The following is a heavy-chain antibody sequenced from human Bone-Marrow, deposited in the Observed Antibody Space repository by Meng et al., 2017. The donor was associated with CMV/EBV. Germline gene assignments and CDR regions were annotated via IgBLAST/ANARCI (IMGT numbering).Heavy chain of an antibody. CDR1: GFTFSSYA. CDR2: ISYDGSNK. CDR3: ARDFWSGYYLGMDV. V-gene: IGHV3-30-3*01. J-gene: IGHJ6*02. D-gene: IGHD3-3*01. Sequence: GGSLRLSCAASGFTFSSYAMHWVRQAPGKGLEWVAVISYDGSNKYYADSVKGRFTISRDNSKNTLYLQMISLRAEDTAVYYCARDFWSGYYLGMDVWGQGTTVTVSS.